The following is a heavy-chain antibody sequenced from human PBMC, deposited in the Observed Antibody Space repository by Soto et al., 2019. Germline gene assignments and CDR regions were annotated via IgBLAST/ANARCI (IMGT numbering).Heavy chain of an antibody. CDR1: GGSISSYY. V-gene: IGHV4-59*01. J-gene: IGHJ4*02. CDR2: IYYSGST. CDR3: ARGYSGYDFDY. Sequence: SETLSLTCTVSGGSISSYYWSWIRQPPGKGLEWIGYIYYSGSTNYNPSLKSRVTISVDTSKNQFSLKLSSVTAADTAVYYCARGYSGYDFDYWGQGTLVTVSS. D-gene: IGHD5-12*01.